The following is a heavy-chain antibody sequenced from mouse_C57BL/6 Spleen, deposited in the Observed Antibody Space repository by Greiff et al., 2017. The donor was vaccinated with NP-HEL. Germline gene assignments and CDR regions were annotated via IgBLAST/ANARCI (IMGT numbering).Heavy chain of an antibody. CDR3: ARDYYGSSYGAMDY. CDR1: GYTFTSYW. V-gene: IGHV1-55*01. J-gene: IGHJ4*01. Sequence: VQLQQPGAELVKPGASVKMSCKASGYTFTSYWLTWVKQRPGQGLAGIGDIYPGMGSINYKEKFKSKATLTVDTSSSTAYMQLSSLTSEDSAVYYCARDYYGSSYGAMDYWGQGTSVTVSS. CDR2: IYPGMGSI. D-gene: IGHD1-1*01.